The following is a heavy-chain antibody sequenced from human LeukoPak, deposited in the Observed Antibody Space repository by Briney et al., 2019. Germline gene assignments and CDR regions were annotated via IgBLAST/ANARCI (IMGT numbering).Heavy chain of an antibody. Sequence: ASVKVSCKASGGTFSSYAISWVRQAPGQGLEWMGGIIPIFGTANYAQKFQGRVTITTDESTSTAYMELSSLRSEDTAVYYCARGGADAPYYFDYWGQGTLATVSS. V-gene: IGHV1-69*05. D-gene: IGHD3-16*01. J-gene: IGHJ4*02. CDR1: GGTFSSYA. CDR3: ARGGADAPYYFDY. CDR2: IIPIFGTA.